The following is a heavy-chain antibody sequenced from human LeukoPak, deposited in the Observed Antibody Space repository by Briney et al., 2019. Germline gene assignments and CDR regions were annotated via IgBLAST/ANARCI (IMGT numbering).Heavy chain of an antibody. V-gene: IGHV4-39*01. D-gene: IGHD7-27*01. CDR1: GGSINTFNHY. J-gene: IGHJ4*02. CDR3: VRLDWGSRGSGSFDI. CDR2: IYYSGNT. Sequence: SETLPLTCTVSGGSINTFNHYWGWIRQPPGKGLEWIGSIYYSGNTYYDASLKSRVAMSVDTSKNQFSLKVRSVTAADTAVYFCVRLDWGSRGSGSFDIWGQGTLVIVSS.